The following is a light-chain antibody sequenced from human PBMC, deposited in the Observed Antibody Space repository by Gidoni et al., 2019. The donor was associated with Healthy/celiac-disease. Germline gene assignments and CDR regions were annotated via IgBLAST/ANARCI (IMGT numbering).Light chain of an antibody. CDR1: QSVSSY. V-gene: IGKV3-11*01. CDR2: DAS. CDR3: QQRSNWPPT. Sequence: EIVLTQSQATLSLSPGERATLSCRASQSVSSYLAWYQQKPGQAPRLLIYDASNRATGIPARFSGSGSGTDFTLTISSLEPEDFAVYYCQQRSNWPPTFGQXTRLEIK. J-gene: IGKJ5*01.